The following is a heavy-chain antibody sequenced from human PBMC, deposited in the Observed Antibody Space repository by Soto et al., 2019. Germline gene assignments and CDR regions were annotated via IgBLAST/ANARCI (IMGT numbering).Heavy chain of an antibody. J-gene: IGHJ6*02. Sequence: SETLSLTCAVYGGSFSGYYWSWIRQPPGKGLEWIGEINHSGSTNYNPSLKSRVTTSVDTSKNQFSLKLSSVTAADTAVYYCARGVSSGWYDYYYGMDVRGQGTTVTVSS. CDR3: ARGVSSGWYDYYYGMDV. CDR1: GGSFSGYY. CDR2: INHSGST. D-gene: IGHD6-19*01. V-gene: IGHV4-34*01.